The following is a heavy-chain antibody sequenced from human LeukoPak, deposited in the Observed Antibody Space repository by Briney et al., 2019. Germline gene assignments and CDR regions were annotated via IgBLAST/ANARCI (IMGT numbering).Heavy chain of an antibody. D-gene: IGHD3-22*01. J-gene: IGHJ4*02. CDR3: ARDRDSSGYYDY. CDR2: TYYRSRWYK. Sequence: SQTLSLTCVISGDSVSNNSASWNWIRQSPSRGLEWLGRTYYRSRWYKDYAVSVKSRITINPDTSKNQFSLQLNSVTPEDTAVYYCARDRDSSGYYDYWGQGTLVTVSS. CDR1: GDSVSNNSAS. V-gene: IGHV6-1*01.